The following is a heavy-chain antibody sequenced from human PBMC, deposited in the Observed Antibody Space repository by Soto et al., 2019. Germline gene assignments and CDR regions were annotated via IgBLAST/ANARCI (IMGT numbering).Heavy chain of an antibody. CDR2: ISSSSSYI. V-gene: IGHV3-21*01. CDR1: GFTFSSYS. Sequence: EVQLVECGGGLVKPGGSLRLSCAASGFTFSSYSMNWVRQAPGKGLEWVSSISSSSSYIYYADSVKGRFTISRDNAKNSLYLQMNSLRAEDTAVYYCARGLVLRFLEWLSPLGYWCQGTLVTVSS. J-gene: IGHJ4*02. CDR3: ARGLVLRFLEWLSPLGY. D-gene: IGHD3-3*01.